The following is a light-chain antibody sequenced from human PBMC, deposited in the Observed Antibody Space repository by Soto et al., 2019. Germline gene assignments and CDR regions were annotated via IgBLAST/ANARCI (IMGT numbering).Light chain of an antibody. Sequence: DIQMTQSPATLSASVGDRVTITCRASQSVRSWLAWYQQKPGTAPKLLIYKASSLESGVPSRFSGSGSGTEFTLTISSLQPDDFATYYCQQYNSYSWTFGQGTKVDIK. CDR3: QQYNSYSWT. J-gene: IGKJ1*01. V-gene: IGKV1-5*03. CDR1: QSVRSW. CDR2: KAS.